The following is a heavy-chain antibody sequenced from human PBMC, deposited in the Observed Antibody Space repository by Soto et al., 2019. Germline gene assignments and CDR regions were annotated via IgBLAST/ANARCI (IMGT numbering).Heavy chain of an antibody. CDR1: GGTFSSYA. CDR3: ARDARPYYDSSGYYYYYYGMDV. V-gene: IGHV1-69*01. Sequence: QVQLVQSGAEVKKPGSSVKVSCKASGGTFSSYAISWVRQAPGQGLEWMGGIIPIFGTANYAQKFQGRVTITADESTSTAYMELSSLRSEDTAVYYCARDARPYYDSSGYYYYYYGMDVWGQGTTVTVSS. CDR2: IIPIFGTA. D-gene: IGHD3-22*01. J-gene: IGHJ6*02.